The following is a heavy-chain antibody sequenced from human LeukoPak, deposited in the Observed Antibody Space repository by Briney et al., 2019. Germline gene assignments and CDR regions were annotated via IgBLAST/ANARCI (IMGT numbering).Heavy chain of an antibody. J-gene: IGHJ4*02. D-gene: IGHD2-2*02. CDR3: ARGLGYCSSTSCYKWDMYYFDY. Sequence: GGSLRLSCAASGFTVSSNYMSWVRQAPGKGLEWVSVIYSGGSTYYADSVKGRFTISRDNSKNTLYLQVNSLRAEDTAVYYCARGLGYCSSTSCYKWDMYYFDYWGQGTLVTVSS. V-gene: IGHV3-66*02. CDR2: IYSGGST. CDR1: GFTVSSNY.